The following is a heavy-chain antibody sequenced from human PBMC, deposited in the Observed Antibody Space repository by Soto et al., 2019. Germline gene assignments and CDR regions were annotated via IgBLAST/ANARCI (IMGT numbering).Heavy chain of an antibody. D-gene: IGHD3-3*01. J-gene: IGHJ3*02. CDR3: AKDYYSRRWTYDFWSGYYSGPFFFGAFDI. Sequence: GGSLRLSCAASGFTFDDYAMHWVRQAPGKGLEWVSGISWNSGSIGYADSVKGRFTISRDNAKNSLYLQMNSLRAEDTAFYFCAKDYYSRRWTYDFWSGYYSGPFFFGAFDIWGQGTMVTVSS. CDR1: GFTFDDYA. CDR2: ISWNSGSI. V-gene: IGHV3-9*01.